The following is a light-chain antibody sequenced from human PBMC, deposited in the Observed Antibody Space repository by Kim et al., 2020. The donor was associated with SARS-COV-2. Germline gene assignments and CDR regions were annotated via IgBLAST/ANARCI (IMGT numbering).Light chain of an antibody. V-gene: IGLV1-47*01. Sequence: GQRVTISCSGSSSNIGSNYVYWYQQLPGTAPKLLIYRNNQRPSGVPARFSCSKSGTSASLAISGLRSEDEADYYCAAWDDSLSGRVFGGGTQLTVL. CDR2: RNN. CDR3: AAWDDSLSGRV. J-gene: IGLJ3*02. CDR1: SSNIGSNY.